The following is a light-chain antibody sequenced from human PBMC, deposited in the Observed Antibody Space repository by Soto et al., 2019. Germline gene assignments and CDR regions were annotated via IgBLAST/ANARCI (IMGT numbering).Light chain of an antibody. CDR3: SSYTTNSALPI. J-gene: IGLJ2*01. Sequence: QSVLTQPASVSGSPGQSITISCTGTSSDVGAYNYVSWYQQHPDKAPKLMIFEVSDRPSGVSNRFSGSNSGNTASLTISGLQAEDEADYFCSSYTTNSALPIFGGGTKLTVL. V-gene: IGLV2-14*01. CDR1: SSDVGAYNY. CDR2: EVS.